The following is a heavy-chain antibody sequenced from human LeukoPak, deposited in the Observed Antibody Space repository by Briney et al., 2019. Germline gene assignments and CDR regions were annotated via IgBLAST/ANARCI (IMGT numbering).Heavy chain of an antibody. CDR2: INPNSGGT. V-gene: IGHV1-2*02. Sequence: ASVKVSCKASGYTFTGYYMHWVRQAPGQGLEWMGWINPNSGGTNYAQKFQGRVTMTRDTSISTAYMELSRLRSDDTAVYYCARAWGSSPGSGGMGVWGQGTTVTVSS. D-gene: IGHD6-13*01. CDR3: ARAWGSSPGSGGMGV. J-gene: IGHJ6*02. CDR1: GYTFTGYY.